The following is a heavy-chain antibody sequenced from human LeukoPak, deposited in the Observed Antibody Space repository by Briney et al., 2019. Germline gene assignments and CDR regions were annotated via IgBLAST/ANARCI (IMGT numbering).Heavy chain of an antibody. V-gene: IGHV3-30*04. Sequence: PGGSLRLSCAASGFTFSSYAMHWVRQAPGKGLEWVAVISYDGGNKYYADSVKGRFTISRDNSKNTLYLQMNSLRAVDTAVYYCARIGYCSSTSCYGDGLVDYWGQGTLVTVSS. CDR2: ISYDGGNK. D-gene: IGHD2-2*01. CDR3: ARIGYCSSTSCYGDGLVDY. J-gene: IGHJ4*02. CDR1: GFTFSSYA.